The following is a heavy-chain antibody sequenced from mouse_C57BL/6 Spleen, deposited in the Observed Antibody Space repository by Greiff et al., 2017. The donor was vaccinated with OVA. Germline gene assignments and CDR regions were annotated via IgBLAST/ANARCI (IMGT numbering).Heavy chain of an antibody. CDR3: ARKDWEGGFDY. D-gene: IGHD4-1*01. CDR1: GYSITSGYY. Sequence: EVKLMESGPGLVKPSQSLSLTCSVTGYSITSGYYWNWIRQFPGNKLEWMGYISYDGSNNYNPSLKNRISITRDTSKNQFFLKLNSVTTEDTATYYCARKDWEGGFDYWGQGTTLTVSS. CDR2: ISYDGSN. J-gene: IGHJ2*01. V-gene: IGHV3-6*01.